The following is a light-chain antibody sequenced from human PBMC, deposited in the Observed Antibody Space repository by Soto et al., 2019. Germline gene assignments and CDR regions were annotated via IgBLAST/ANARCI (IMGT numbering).Light chain of an antibody. CDR1: QSVSSN. CDR2: GAS. J-gene: IGKJ1*01. CDR3: QQYGSSPQT. V-gene: IGKV3-15*01. Sequence: EVVMTQSPATLSVSPGYRSTLSCRASQSVSSNLAWYQHKPGQAPRLLIYGASTRATGIPARFSGSGSGTEFTLTISRLEPEDFAVYYCQQYGSSPQTFGQGTTVDIK.